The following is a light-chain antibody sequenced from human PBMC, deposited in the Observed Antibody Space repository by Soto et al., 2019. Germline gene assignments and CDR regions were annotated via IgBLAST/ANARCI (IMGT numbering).Light chain of an antibody. V-gene: IGKV1-39*01. J-gene: IGKJ5*01. CDR2: TAS. CDR3: QQSYSTSIT. Sequence: DIQMTQSPSSLSASVGDRVTITCRASRSIDTYLNWYQQKPGKAPKLLIYTASSLQSGVPSRFSGSGSGTDFTLTISSLQPEDFATYYCQQSYSTSITFGHGTRLEIK. CDR1: RSIDTY.